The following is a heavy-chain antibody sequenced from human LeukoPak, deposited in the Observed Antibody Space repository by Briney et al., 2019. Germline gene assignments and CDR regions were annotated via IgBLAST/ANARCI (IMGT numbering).Heavy chain of an antibody. CDR1: GGSISSYY. V-gene: IGHV4-59*01. CDR3: ARVRSSSWYPFDY. Sequence: SETLSLTCTVSGGSISSYYWSWIRQPPGKGLEWIWYIYYSGSTNHNPSLKSRVTISVDTSKNQFSLKLSSVTAADTAVYYCARVRSSSWYPFDYWGQGTLVTVSS. D-gene: IGHD6-13*01. CDR2: IYYSGST. J-gene: IGHJ4*02.